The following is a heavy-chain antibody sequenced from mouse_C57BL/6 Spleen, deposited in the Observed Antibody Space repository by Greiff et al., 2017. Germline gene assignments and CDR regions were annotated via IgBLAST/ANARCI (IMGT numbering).Heavy chain of an antibody. Sequence: EVQLQQSGPELVKPGASVKISCKASGYSFTGYYMNWVKQSPEKSLEWIGEINPSTGGTTYNQKFKAKATLTVDKSSSTAYMQLKSLTSEDSAVYYCARLITTVVSPGYWYFDVWGTGTTVTVSS. CDR3: ARLITTVVSPGYWYFDV. D-gene: IGHD1-1*01. V-gene: IGHV1-42*01. J-gene: IGHJ1*03. CDR1: GYSFTGYY. CDR2: INPSTGGT.